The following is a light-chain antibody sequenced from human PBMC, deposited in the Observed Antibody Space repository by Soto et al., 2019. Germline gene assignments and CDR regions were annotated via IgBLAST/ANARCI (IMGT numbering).Light chain of an antibody. J-gene: IGLJ2*01. CDR3: QVWDSSSAHVV. CDR2: SDP. V-gene: IGLV3-21*04. CDR1: NIGSKS. Sequence: SYELTQPPSVSVAPGKTARISCGGNNIGSKSVHWYQRKPGQAPVLVIYSDPYLHSVIPERFSGSNSGNTATLTISRVEAGDEADYYCQVWDSSSAHVVFGGGTKLTVL.